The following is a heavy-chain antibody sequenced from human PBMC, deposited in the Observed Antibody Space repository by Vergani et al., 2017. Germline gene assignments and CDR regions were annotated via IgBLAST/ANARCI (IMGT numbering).Heavy chain of an antibody. CDR3: ATHASYDVYYGSGVYNWFDP. V-gene: IGHV4-39*01. J-gene: IGHJ5*02. CDR1: GGSISSSCYY. D-gene: IGHD3-10*01. CDR2: SYYSGST. Sequence: QLQLQESGPGLVKPSETLSLTCTVSGGSISSSCYYWGWIRQPPGKGLEWIGSSYYSGSTYYNPSLKSRVTISVDTSKNQFSLKLSSVTAADTAVYYCATHASYDVYYGSGVYNWFDPWGQGTLVTVSS.